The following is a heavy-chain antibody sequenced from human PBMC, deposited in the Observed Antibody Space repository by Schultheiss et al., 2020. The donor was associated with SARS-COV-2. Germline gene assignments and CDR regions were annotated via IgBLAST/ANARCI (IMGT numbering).Heavy chain of an antibody. Sequence: GGSLRLSCAASGFTFSSYSMNWVRQAPGKGLEWVSSISSSSSYIYYADSVKGLFTISRDNAKNSLYLQMNSLRVEDTAVYYCARDLDAFDYWGQGTLVTVSS. D-gene: IGHD1-1*01. CDR2: ISSSSSYI. CDR3: ARDLDAFDY. CDR1: GFTFSSYS. J-gene: IGHJ4*02. V-gene: IGHV3-21*06.